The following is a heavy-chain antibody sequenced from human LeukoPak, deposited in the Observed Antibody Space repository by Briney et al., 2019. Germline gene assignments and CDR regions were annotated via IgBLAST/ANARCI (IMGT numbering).Heavy chain of an antibody. V-gene: IGHV1-18*01. Sequence: GASVKVSCKASGYTFTSYGISWVRQAPGQGLDWMGWISAYNGNTNYAQKLQGRVTMTTDTSTSTAYMELRSLRSDDKAVYYCARDRQLLSEGCSFDYWGQGTLVTVSS. CDR2: ISAYNGNT. J-gene: IGHJ4*02. CDR3: ARDRQLLSEGCSFDY. D-gene: IGHD2-2*01. CDR1: GYTFTSYG.